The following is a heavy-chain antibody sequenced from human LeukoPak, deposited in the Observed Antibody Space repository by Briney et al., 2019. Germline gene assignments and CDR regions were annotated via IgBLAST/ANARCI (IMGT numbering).Heavy chain of an antibody. J-gene: IGHJ4*02. D-gene: IGHD6-19*01. V-gene: IGHV4-39*07. CDR3: ARAETYSSGWYDPFFDY. CDR2: IYYSGST. Sequence: SETLSLTCTVSGASINTINYYWGWIRQPPGKGLEWIGSIYYSGSTYYNPSLKSRVTISVDTSKNQFSLKLRSVTAADTAVYHCARAETYSSGWYDPFFDYWGQGTLVTVST. CDR1: GASINTINYY.